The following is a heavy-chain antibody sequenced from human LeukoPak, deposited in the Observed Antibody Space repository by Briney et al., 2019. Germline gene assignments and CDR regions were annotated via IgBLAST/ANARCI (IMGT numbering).Heavy chain of an antibody. Sequence: GESQQISCQASGYSFTNYWIGWVRQMPGKGLEWLGIIFPGDSDTRYRPSSQVTVTISADKSISTAYLQCSSLRASDTAMYYCARGWVNNSFDPWGQGTLVTVSS. V-gene: IGHV5-51*01. CDR1: GYSFTNYW. CDR2: IFPGDSDT. CDR3: ARGWVNNSFDP. D-gene: IGHD3-16*01. J-gene: IGHJ5*02.